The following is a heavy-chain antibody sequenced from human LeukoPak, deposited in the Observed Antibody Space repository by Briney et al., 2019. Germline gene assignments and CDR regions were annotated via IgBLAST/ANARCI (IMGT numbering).Heavy chain of an antibody. CDR3: ARMSYCSGGSCLGFGMDV. CDR1: GGTFSSYA. CDR2: IIPIFGTA. D-gene: IGHD2-15*01. V-gene: IGHV1-69*06. Sequence: SVKVSCKASGGTFSSYAISWVRQAPGQGLEWMGGIIPIFGTANYAQKFQGRVTITADKSTSTAYMELSSLRSEDTAVYYCARMSYCSGGSCLGFGMDVWGKGITVTVSS. J-gene: IGHJ6*04.